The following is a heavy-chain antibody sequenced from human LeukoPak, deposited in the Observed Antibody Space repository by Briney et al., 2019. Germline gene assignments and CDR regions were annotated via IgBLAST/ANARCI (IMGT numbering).Heavy chain of an antibody. Sequence: SETLSLTCTVSGGSISSSSYYWGWIRQPPGKGLEWIGSIYYSGSTYYNPSLKSRFTISVDTSKNQFSLKLTSVTAADTAVYYCTRGERLGLDSWGQGTLVTVSS. CDR1: GGSISSSSYY. CDR3: TRGERLGLDS. V-gene: IGHV4-39*07. J-gene: IGHJ4*02. CDR2: IYYSGST. D-gene: IGHD6-19*01.